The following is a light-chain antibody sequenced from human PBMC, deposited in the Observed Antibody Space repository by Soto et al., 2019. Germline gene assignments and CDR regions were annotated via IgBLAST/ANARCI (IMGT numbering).Light chain of an antibody. J-gene: IGKJ2*01. CDR2: AAS. V-gene: IGKV3-20*01. CDR1: QRISSSY. CDR3: QLYGGSHMFT. Sequence: EIVLTQSPGPLSLSPGEGGTLSCRASQRISSSYLAWYQQKPGQSPRLLCYAASSRATGVPDRFSGSGSGTDFTLNISRLEPEDFAVYYCQLYGGSHMFTFGQWTKLEIK.